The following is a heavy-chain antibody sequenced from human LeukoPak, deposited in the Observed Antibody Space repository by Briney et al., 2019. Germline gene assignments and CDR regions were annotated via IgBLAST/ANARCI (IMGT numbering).Heavy chain of an antibody. Sequence: SVKVSCKASGGTFSSYTISWVRQAPGQGLEWMGRIIPILGIANYAQKFQGRVTITADKATSTAYMELSSLRSEDTAVYYCARAKKQGTTVTTGWFDPWGQGTLVTVSS. V-gene: IGHV1-69*02. CDR1: GGTFSSYT. D-gene: IGHD4-11*01. CDR3: ARAKKQGTTVTTGWFDP. J-gene: IGHJ5*02. CDR2: IIPILGIA.